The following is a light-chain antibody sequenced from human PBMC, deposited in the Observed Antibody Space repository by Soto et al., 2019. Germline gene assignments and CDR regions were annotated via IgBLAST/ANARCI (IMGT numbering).Light chain of an antibody. J-gene: IGKJ5*01. V-gene: IGKV3-15*01. Sequence: EVVMTQSPATLSVSPGEGATLSCRASQGIGDTLAWYQHKPGQTPRLLIYDTSTRATGVPARFSGSGSGTDFTLTISRLEPEDFAVFYCQQYGTSEIIFGQGTRLEI. CDR1: QGIGDT. CDR3: QQYGTSEII. CDR2: DTS.